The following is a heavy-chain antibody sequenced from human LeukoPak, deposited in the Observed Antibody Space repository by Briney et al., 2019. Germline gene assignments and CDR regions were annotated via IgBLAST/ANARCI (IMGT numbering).Heavy chain of an antibody. CDR1: GDSLSSGSYY. V-gene: IGHV4-30-2*01. Sequence: SETLSLTCTVSGDSLSSGSYYWTWIRQPPGKDLEWIGYVYHNGNTNYNPSLKSRVTMSVDRSKNQFSLQLSFVTAADTAVYYCERRSETPNRLDPWGPGTLVTVSS. CDR2: VYHNGNT. D-gene: IGHD3-10*01. CDR3: ERRSETPNRLDP. J-gene: IGHJ5*02.